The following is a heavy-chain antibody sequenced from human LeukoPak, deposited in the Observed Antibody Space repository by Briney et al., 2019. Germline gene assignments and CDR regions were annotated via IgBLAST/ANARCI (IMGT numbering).Heavy chain of an antibody. D-gene: IGHD6-13*01. CDR2: ISAYNGNT. CDR1: GYTFTSYG. CDR3: ARDYPPNSSSWSRYYYYMDV. J-gene: IGHJ6*03. V-gene: IGHV1-18*01. Sequence: ASVKVSCKASGYTFTSYGISWVRQAPGQGLEWMGWISAYNGNTNYAQKLQGRVTMTTDTSTSTAYMELRSLRSDDTAVYYCARDYPPNSSSWSRYYYYMDVWGKGTTVTVSS.